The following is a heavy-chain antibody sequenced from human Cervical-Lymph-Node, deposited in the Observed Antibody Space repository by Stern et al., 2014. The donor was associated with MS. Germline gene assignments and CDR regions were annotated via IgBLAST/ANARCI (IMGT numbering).Heavy chain of an antibody. D-gene: IGHD6-13*01. V-gene: IGHV1-18*01. Sequence: QLVQSGDEVKRPGASVKVSCKASGYTFTNYAISWVRQAPGQGLEWMGWIGTNFGNTHYAPRFQGRVTLATDKSTNTVYMELSSLRSDDTAMYYCRAGADAFDVWGQGTMVTVSS. J-gene: IGHJ3*01. CDR1: GYTFTNYA. CDR2: IGTNFGNT. CDR3: RAGADAFDV.